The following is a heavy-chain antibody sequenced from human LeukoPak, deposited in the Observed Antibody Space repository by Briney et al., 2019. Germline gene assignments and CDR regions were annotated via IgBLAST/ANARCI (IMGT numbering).Heavy chain of an antibody. CDR1: GFTFSSYA. J-gene: IGHJ1*01. CDR2: ISGSSSYI. D-gene: IGHD5-24*01. V-gene: IGHV3-21*01. CDR3: AISRDGYKAEHFQH. Sequence: HGGSLRLSCAASGFTFSSYAMSWVRQAPGKGLGWVSSISGSSSYIYYADSVKGRFTISRDNAKNSLYLQMNSLRAEDTAVYYCAISRDGYKAEHFQHWGQGTLVTVSS.